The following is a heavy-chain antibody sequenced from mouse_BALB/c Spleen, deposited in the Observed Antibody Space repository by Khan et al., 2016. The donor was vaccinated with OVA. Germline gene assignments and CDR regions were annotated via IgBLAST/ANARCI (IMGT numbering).Heavy chain of an antibody. CDR1: GFSLTGYG. CDR3: AREVRQDYYTMDY. CDR2: IWGDGST. Sequence: VELVESGPGLVAPSQSLSITCTVSGFSLTGYGVNWVRQPPGKGLEWLGMIWGDGSTDYNSALKSRLSISKDNSKSQVFLKMNSLQTDDTARYYCAREVRQDYYTMDYWGQGTSVTVSS. V-gene: IGHV2-6-7*01. D-gene: IGHD2-14*01. J-gene: IGHJ4*01.